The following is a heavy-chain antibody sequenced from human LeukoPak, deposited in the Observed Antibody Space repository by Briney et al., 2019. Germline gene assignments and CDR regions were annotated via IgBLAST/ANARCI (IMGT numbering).Heavy chain of an antibody. CDR3: ARHGLSSDMDV. V-gene: IGHV5-10-1*01. D-gene: IGHD3-10*01. Sequence: GESLRISCKGFGYSFISYWITWVRQMPGKGLEWMGTIDPSDSYTDYSPSFQGHVTISADKSISTAYLQWSSLKASDTAMYYRARHGLSSDMDVWGQGTTVTVSS. CDR2: IDPSDSYT. CDR1: GYSFISYW. J-gene: IGHJ6*02.